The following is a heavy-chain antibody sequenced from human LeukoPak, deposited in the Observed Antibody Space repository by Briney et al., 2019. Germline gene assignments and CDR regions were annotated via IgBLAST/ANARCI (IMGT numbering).Heavy chain of an antibody. Sequence: PGGSLRLSCAASEFTFSDYYMSWVRQAPGKGLEWVANIKQDGSEKYYVDSVKGRFTISRDNAKNSLYLQMNSLRAEDTAVYYCASRGVEWLRLRGGLFDYWGQGTLVTVSS. CDR3: ASRGVEWLRLRGGLFDY. D-gene: IGHD5-12*01. V-gene: IGHV3-7*01. CDR2: IKQDGSEK. CDR1: EFTFSDYY. J-gene: IGHJ4*02.